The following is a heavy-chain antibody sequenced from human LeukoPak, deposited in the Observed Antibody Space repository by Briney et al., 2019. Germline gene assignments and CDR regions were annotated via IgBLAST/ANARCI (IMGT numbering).Heavy chain of an antibody. V-gene: IGHV4-4*02. CDR1: GGSISSSNR. Sequence: PSGTLSLTCVVSGGSISSSNRWSWVRQPPGKGLEWIGEIYHSGSTNYNPSLKSRVTISVDKSKNQFSLMLSSVTAADTAVYYCVREDIVVVPAANYWGQGTLVTVSS. D-gene: IGHD2-2*01. J-gene: IGHJ4*02. CDR3: VREDIVVVPAANY. CDR2: IYHSGST.